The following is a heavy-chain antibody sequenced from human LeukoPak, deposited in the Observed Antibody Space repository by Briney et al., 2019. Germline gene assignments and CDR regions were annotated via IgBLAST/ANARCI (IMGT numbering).Heavy chain of an antibody. V-gene: IGHV3-23*01. D-gene: IGHD3-22*01. Sequence: GGSLRLSCEASGFTFSSYAMSWVRQAPGKGLEWVSAISGSGGSTYYADSVKGRFTISRDNSKNTLYLQMSSLRAEDTAVYYCAKKTYYYDSSYIDYWGQGTLVTVSS. CDR2: ISGSGGST. CDR1: GFTFSSYA. CDR3: AKKTYYYDSSYIDY. J-gene: IGHJ4*02.